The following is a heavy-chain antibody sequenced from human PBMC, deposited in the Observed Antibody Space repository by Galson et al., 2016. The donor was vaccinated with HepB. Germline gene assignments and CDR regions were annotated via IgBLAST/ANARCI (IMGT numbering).Heavy chain of an antibody. CDR1: GFTLRGYA. CDR3: ARERRGYYSEY. V-gene: IGHV3-30*04. J-gene: IGHJ4*02. CDR2: ISYDGRRE. Sequence: SLRLSCAASGFTLRGYAVHWVRQAPGKGLDWVALISYDGRREDYADSVKGRFTISRDNSKNTLSLQMDSLRIEDTAVYFCARERRGYYSEYWGQGTQVTVSS.